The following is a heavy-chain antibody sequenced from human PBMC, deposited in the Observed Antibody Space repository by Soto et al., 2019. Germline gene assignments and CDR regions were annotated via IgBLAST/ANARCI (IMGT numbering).Heavy chain of an antibody. Sequence: GGSLRLSCAASGFVFSSYGMHWVRQTPGKGLEWVAVIWSDGSVQKYADSVQGRFIISRDNSKNILYLHMNSLRVDDTATYYCATDSGAAPFDYWGRGTLVTVSS. CDR1: GFVFSSYG. V-gene: IGHV3-33*01. J-gene: IGHJ4*02. CDR3: ATDSGAAPFDY. CDR2: IWSDGSVQ. D-gene: IGHD2-15*01.